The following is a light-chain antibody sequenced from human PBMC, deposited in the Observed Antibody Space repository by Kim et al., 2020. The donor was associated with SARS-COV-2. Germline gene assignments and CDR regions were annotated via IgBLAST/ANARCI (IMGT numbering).Light chain of an antibody. CDR3: QKYNTAPWT. CDR2: GAS. Sequence: ASVGNRVTITCRASQDIANSLAWYQQKPGTVPKVLIYGASTLQSGVPSRFSGSGSGTEFTLTIGSLQTEDVATYYCQKYNTAPWTFGPGTKVDIK. V-gene: IGKV1-27*01. J-gene: IGKJ1*01. CDR1: QDIANS.